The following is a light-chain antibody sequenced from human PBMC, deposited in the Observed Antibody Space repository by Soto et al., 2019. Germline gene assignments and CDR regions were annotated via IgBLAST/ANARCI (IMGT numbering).Light chain of an antibody. CDR2: DVS. CDR1: QSVSSIY. V-gene: IGKV3-20*01. J-gene: IGKJ1*01. CDR3: QQSGSSPGT. Sequence: EIVLTQSPGTLSLSPGERATLSCRASQSVSSIYLSWYQQKPGQAPRLLIYDVSSRATGIPDRFSGSGSRTDFTLTISRQDPEDVAVYYCQQSGSSPGTFGQGTKVEIK.